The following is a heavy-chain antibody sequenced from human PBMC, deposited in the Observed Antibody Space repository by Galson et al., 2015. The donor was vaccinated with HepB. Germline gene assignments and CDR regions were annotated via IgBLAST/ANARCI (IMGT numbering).Heavy chain of an antibody. CDR1: GYSFTSYW. CDR3: ARQGYCSSTSCYDGYWFDP. J-gene: IGHJ5*02. Sequence: QSGAEVKKPGESLKISCKGSGYSFTSYWIGWVRQMPGKGLEWMGIIYPGDCDTRYSPSFQGQVTISADKSISTAYLQWSSLKAADTAMYYCARQGYCSSTSCYDGYWFDPWGQGTLVTVSS. V-gene: IGHV5-51*01. CDR2: IYPGDCDT. D-gene: IGHD2-2*01.